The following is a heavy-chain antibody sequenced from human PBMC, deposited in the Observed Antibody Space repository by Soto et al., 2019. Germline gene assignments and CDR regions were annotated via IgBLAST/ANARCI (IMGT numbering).Heavy chain of an antibody. V-gene: IGHV3-23*01. J-gene: IGHJ4*02. D-gene: IGHD3-10*01. CDR2: IRETGNT. CDR3: AKQQTGVIRALDY. CDR1: GLTFSNYA. Sequence: GGSLTLSCAASGLTFSNYAMSWIRQAPGKGLEWVSTIRETGNTYYADSVRGRFATSRDNSENTLYLQMSSLRAEDTAVYYCAKQQTGVIRALDYWGQGTLVTVSS.